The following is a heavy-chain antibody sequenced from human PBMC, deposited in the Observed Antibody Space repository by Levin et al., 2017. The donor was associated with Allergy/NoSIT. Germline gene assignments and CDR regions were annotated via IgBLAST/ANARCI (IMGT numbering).Heavy chain of an antibody. Sequence: SETLSLTCTVSGGSISSSSYYWGWIRQPPGKGLEWIGSIYYSGSTYYNPSLKSRVTISVDTSKNQFSLKLSSVTAADTAVYYCARQWRSPRLYYFDYWGQGTLVTVSS. CDR2: IYYSGST. CDR1: GGSISSSSYY. CDR3: ARQWRSPRLYYFDY. D-gene: IGHD6-6*01. J-gene: IGHJ4*02. V-gene: IGHV4-39*01.